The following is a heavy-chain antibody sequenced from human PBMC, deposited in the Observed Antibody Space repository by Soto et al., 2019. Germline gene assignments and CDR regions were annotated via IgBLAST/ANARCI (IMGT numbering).Heavy chain of an antibody. D-gene: IGHD3-3*01. CDR3: AKGPTIFGVVIIASYYIDV. J-gene: IGHJ6*03. Sequence: EVPLLESGGGLVQPGGSLRLSCAASGFTFSSYAMSWVRQAPGKGLEWVSSISGSGGSTHYADSMKGRFTISRDNSTNRLYLQMNSLRAEDTAVYYCAKGPTIFGVVIIASYYIDVWCKGNTVTVSS. CDR2: ISGSGGST. V-gene: IGHV3-23*01. CDR1: GFTFSSYA.